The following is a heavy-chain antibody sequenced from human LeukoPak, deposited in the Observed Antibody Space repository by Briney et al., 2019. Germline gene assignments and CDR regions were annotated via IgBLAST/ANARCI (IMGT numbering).Heavy chain of an antibody. V-gene: IGHV3-23*01. Sequence: GGSLRLSCAASGFTFSSYATSWVRQAPGKGLDWVSSINGGGGSTYYADSVKGRFTISRDNSKNTLYLQMNSLRAEDTAVYYCAKIGANVGFWGQGTLVTVSS. CDR1: GFTFSSYA. CDR3: AKIGANVGF. D-gene: IGHD4/OR15-4a*01. CDR2: INGGGGST. J-gene: IGHJ4*02.